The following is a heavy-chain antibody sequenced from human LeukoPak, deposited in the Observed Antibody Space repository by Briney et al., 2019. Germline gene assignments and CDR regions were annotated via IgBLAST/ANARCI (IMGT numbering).Heavy chain of an antibody. V-gene: IGHV4-30-4*08. J-gene: IGHJ5*02. CDR2: IYYSGST. CDR3: ARGYYDFWSGLPDWFDP. CDR1: GGSISSGAYY. D-gene: IGHD3-3*01. Sequence: SETLSLTCTVSGGSISSGAYYWSWIRQPPGKGLEWIGYIYYSGSTYYNPSLKSRVTISVDTSKNQFSLKLSSVTAADTAVYYRARGYYDFWSGLPDWFDPWGQGTLATVSS.